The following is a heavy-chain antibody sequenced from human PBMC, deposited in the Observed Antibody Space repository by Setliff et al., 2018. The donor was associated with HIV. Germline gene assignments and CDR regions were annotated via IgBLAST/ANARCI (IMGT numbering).Heavy chain of an antibody. Sequence: SETLSLTCTVSGGSITSSTYYWGWIRQPPGKGLEWIGTVHYTGNTYHNPSLKSRVTISVEVSKNQISLKLTAVTAADSAVYYCAREADGIDFWGQGTPVTSPQ. CDR1: GGSITSSTYY. CDR2: VHYTGNT. D-gene: IGHD2-15*01. J-gene: IGHJ4*02. CDR3: AREADGIDF. V-gene: IGHV4-39*02.